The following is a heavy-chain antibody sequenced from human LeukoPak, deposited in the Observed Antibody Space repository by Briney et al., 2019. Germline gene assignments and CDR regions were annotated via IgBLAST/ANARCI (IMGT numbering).Heavy chain of an antibody. CDR1: GFTFYDYY. Sequence: PGGSLRLSCAASGFTFYDYYMTWIRQAPGKGLEWVSYISSAGNTIYYADSVKGRFTISRDNTKNSLSLQINSLRVEDTAVYYCARERDCDGVSCYSRWVDAWGQGTLVTVSS. V-gene: IGHV3-11*01. J-gene: IGHJ5*02. CDR2: ISSAGNTI. D-gene: IGHD2-2*02. CDR3: ARERDCDGVSCYSRWVDA.